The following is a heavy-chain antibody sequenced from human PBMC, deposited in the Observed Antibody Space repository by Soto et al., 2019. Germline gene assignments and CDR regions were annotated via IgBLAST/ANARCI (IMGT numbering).Heavy chain of an antibody. J-gene: IGHJ4*02. Sequence: EAQLVEYGGGLVKTGESRRLSCSAAGFSFTNAWINWVRQAPGKGLEWVGHIKGQIDYEATDYAAPVRGRFTFSRDDSTNTVYLQMNSLKADDTAVYYCAADIPSQGRGEFDFWGQGTQVTVSS. CDR2: IKGQIDYEAT. CDR3: AADIPSQGRGEFDF. V-gene: IGHV3-15*07. D-gene: IGHD5-12*01. CDR1: GFSFTNAW.